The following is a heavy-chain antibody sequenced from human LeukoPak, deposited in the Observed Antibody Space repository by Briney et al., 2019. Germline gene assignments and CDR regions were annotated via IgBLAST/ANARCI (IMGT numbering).Heavy chain of an antibody. D-gene: IGHD1-1*01. CDR1: GYTFTRYG. J-gene: IGHJ4*02. CDR3: AREIEPGTTGTMDN. Sequence: ASVKVSCKASGYTFTRYGISWVRQAPGQGLEWMGWISAYNGNTNYAQKLQGRVTMTTDTSTSTAYMELRSLRSDDKAGYYGAREIEPGTTGTMDNWGKGTLVTVSS. CDR2: ISAYNGNT. V-gene: IGHV1-18*01.